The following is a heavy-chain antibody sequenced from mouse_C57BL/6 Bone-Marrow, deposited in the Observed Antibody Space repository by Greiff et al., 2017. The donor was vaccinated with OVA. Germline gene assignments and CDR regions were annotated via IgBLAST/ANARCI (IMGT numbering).Heavy chain of an antibody. Sequence: VQVVESGPGLVQPSQSLSITCTVSGFSLTSYGVHWVRQSPGKGLEWLGVIWSGGSTAYNAAFISRLSLSKDNPKSPAFFKMNRLQEEDTAIYYGARNRRFALYYYGSSYRDYAMDYWGQGTSVTVSS. V-gene: IGHV2-2*01. J-gene: IGHJ4*01. CDR3: ARNRRFALYYYGSSYRDYAMDY. CDR1: GFSLTSYG. CDR2: IWSGGST. D-gene: IGHD1-1*01.